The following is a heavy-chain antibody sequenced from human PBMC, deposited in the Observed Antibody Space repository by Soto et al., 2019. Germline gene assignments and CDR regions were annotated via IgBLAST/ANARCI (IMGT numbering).Heavy chain of an antibody. CDR2: ISGSGIST. CDR3: AKEPVGPDWYFDL. V-gene: IGHV3-23*01. J-gene: IGHJ2*01. CDR1: GFTFRSYA. Sequence: DVQLLESGGGLVQPGGSLRLSCAASGFTFRSYAMSWVRQAPGKGLEWVSGISGSGISTHYADSVKGRFTVSRDNSNNTQYLQMNSLRAEDTAVYNCAKEPVGPDWYFDLWGRGTLVTVSS.